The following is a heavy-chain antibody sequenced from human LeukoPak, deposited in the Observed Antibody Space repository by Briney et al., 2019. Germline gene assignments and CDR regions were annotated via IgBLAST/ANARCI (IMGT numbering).Heavy chain of an antibody. CDR1: GFTFSDYD. J-gene: IGHJ4*02. CDR2: IGTAGDT. V-gene: IGHV3-13*01. Sequence: AGGSPRLSCAASGFTFSDYDMHWVRQATGKGLEWVSAIGTAGDTYYTGSVKGRFTISRDNSKNTLYLQMNSLRAEDTAVYYCARAYGSYQPEYYFDYWGQGTLVTVSS. CDR3: ARAYGSYQPEYYFDY. D-gene: IGHD1-26*01.